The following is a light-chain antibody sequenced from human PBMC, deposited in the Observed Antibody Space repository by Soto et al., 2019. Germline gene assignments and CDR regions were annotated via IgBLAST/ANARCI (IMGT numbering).Light chain of an antibody. Sequence: EIGMTQSRATLSVSPGERATRACRASQSVNSNLAWYQQKPGQAPRLLIYGASTRATGIPARFSGSGSGTEFTLTISSLQSEDFAVYYCQQYNDWPPITFGQGTRLEIK. CDR3: QQYNDWPPIT. J-gene: IGKJ5*01. CDR1: QSVNSN. CDR2: GAS. V-gene: IGKV3D-15*01.